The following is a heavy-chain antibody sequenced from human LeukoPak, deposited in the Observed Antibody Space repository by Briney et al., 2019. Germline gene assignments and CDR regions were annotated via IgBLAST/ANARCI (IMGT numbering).Heavy chain of an antibody. CDR2: TFYSGST. CDR3: ARGAKTLIN. CDR1: GGSISSYY. Sequence: SETLSLTCTVSGGSISSYYWSWIRQPPGKGLEWIGYTFYSGSTDYYPSLKSRVTISLDTSKNQFSLTLSSVTAADTAVYYCARGAKTLINWGQGTLVTVSS. D-gene: IGHD3-10*01. V-gene: IGHV4-59*08. J-gene: IGHJ4*02.